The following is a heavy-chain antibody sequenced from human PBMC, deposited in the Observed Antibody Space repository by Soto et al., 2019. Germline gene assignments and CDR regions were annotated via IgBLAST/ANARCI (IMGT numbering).Heavy chain of an antibody. CDR3: ARAHGSSWYNWFDP. CDR2: IIPLFGTT. D-gene: IGHD6-13*01. V-gene: IGHV1-69*01. J-gene: IGHJ5*02. Sequence: KVSCKASGGTFSSYAISWVRQAPGRGLEWMGGIIPLFGTTNYAQKFRGRVTVTADESTSTVYMELRSLRFEDTAVYYCARAHGSSWYNWFDPWGQGTLVTVSS. CDR1: GGTFSSYA.